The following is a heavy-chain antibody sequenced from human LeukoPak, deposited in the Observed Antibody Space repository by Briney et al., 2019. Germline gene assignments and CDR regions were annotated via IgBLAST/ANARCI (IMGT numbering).Heavy chain of an antibody. J-gene: IGHJ4*02. V-gene: IGHV1-18*01. CDR3: ARGSKQLLVAGVGYFDY. CDR1: GYTFTSYG. CDR2: ISAYNGNT. Sequence: ASVKVSCQASGYTFTSYGISGVRQAPGKGVEGMGGISAYNGNTNYAQKLQGRATMTTDTSTSKAYMELRSLRSDDTAVYYCARGSKQLLVAGVGYFDYWGQGTLVTVSS. D-gene: IGHD6-13*01.